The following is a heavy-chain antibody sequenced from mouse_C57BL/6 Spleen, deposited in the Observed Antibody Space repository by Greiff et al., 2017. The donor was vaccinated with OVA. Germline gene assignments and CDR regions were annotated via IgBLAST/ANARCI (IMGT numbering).Heavy chain of an antibody. Sequence: QVQLKQPGAELVRPGSSVKLSCKASGYTFTSYWMHWVKQRPIQGLEWIGNIDPSDSETHYNQKFKDKATLTVDKSSSTAYMQLSSLTSEDSAVYYCARSYGQLRLPHYFDYWGQGTTLTVSS. D-gene: IGHD3-2*02. CDR3: ARSYGQLRLPHYFDY. V-gene: IGHV1-52*01. J-gene: IGHJ2*01. CDR2: IDPSDSET. CDR1: GYTFTSYW.